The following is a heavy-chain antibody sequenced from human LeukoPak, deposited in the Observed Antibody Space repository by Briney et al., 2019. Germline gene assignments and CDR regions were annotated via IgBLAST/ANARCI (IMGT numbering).Heavy chain of an antibody. D-gene: IGHD2-2*01. CDR1: GGTFSRYT. CDR3: ATKDIVVVPAAPEDY. J-gene: IGHJ4*02. V-gene: IGHV1-69*05. Sequence: GASVKVSCKASGGTFSRYTISWVRQAPGQGLEWMGGIIPIFGTANYAQKFQGRVTITTDESTSTAYMELSSLGFEDTAVYYCATKDIVVVPAAPEDYWGQGTLVTVSS. CDR2: IIPIFGTA.